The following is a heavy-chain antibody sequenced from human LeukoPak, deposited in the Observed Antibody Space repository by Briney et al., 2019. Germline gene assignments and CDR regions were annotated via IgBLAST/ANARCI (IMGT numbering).Heavy chain of an antibody. J-gene: IGHJ3*02. CDR3: VRDASPWELLPSDAFDI. V-gene: IGHV3-30-3*01. CDR1: GFTFSSYA. D-gene: IGHD1-26*01. Sequence: GGSLRLSCAASGFTFSSYAMHWVRQAPGKGLEWVAVISYDGSNKYYADSVKGRFTISRDNSKNTLYLQMNSLRAEDTAVYYCVRDASPWELLPSDAFDIWGQGTMVTVSS. CDR2: ISYDGSNK.